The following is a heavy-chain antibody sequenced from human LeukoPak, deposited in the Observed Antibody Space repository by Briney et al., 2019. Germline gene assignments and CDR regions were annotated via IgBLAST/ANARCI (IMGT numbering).Heavy chain of an antibody. CDR1: GGSISSYY. V-gene: IGHV4-59*08. CDR3: ARVRRDYSYVYYFDY. CDR2: IYYSGST. J-gene: IGHJ4*02. D-gene: IGHD2-15*01. Sequence: SETLSLTCTVSGGSISSYYWSWIRQPPGKGLEWTGYIYYSGSTNYNPSLKSRVTISVDTSKNQFSLKLSSVTAADTAVYYCARVRRDYSYVYYFDYWGQGALVTVSS.